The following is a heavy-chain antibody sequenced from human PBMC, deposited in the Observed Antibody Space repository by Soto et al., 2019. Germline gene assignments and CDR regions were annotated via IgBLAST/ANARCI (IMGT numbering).Heavy chain of an antibody. D-gene: IGHD4-17*01. Sequence: PSETLSLTCAVYGGSFSGYYWSWIRQPPGKGLEWIGYIYYSGSTYYNPSLKSRVTISVDTSKNQFSLKLSSVTAADTAVYYCARALHYGDYGGLFDYWGQGTLVTVSS. CDR1: GGSFSGYY. CDR2: IYYSGST. CDR3: ARALHYGDYGGLFDY. J-gene: IGHJ4*02. V-gene: IGHV4-30-4*01.